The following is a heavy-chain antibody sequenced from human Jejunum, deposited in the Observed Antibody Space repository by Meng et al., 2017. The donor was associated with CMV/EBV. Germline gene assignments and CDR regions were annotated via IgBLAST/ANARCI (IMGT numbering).Heavy chain of an antibody. Sequence: AASGFTFSDYWMTWVCQAPGRGLEWVADIKQDEGEKFFVDSVKGRFTISRDNAKNSLYLQMISLRAEDTAVYYCARDTGWHRFDYWGQGTLVTVSS. J-gene: IGHJ4*02. CDR2: IKQDEGEK. CDR1: GFTFSDYW. D-gene: IGHD6-19*01. CDR3: ARDTGWHRFDY. V-gene: IGHV3-7*01.